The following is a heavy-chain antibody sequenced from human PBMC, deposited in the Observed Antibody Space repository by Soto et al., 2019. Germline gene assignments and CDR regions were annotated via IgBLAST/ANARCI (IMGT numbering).Heavy chain of an antibody. Sequence: AVKVSCKASGGTFSSYAISWVRQAPGQGLEWMGGIIPIFGTANYAQKFQGRVTITADKSTSTAYMELSSLRSEDTAVYYCARWDTYYDFWSGYSDYYYYGMDVWGQGTTVTV. CDR1: GGTFSSYA. J-gene: IGHJ6*02. D-gene: IGHD3-3*01. CDR3: ARWDTYYDFWSGYSDYYYYGMDV. V-gene: IGHV1-69*06. CDR2: IIPIFGTA.